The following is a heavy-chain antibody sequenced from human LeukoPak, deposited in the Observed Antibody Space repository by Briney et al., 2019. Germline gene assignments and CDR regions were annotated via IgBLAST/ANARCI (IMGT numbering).Heavy chain of an antibody. D-gene: IGHD1-26*01. Sequence: PGGSLRLSCAASGFTFSSYAMSWVRQAPGKGLEWVSAISGSGGSTYYADSVKGRFTISRDNAKNSLYLQMNSLRAEDTAVYYCASMGIVGATTDYWGQGTLVTVSS. V-gene: IGHV3-23*01. CDR1: GFTFSSYA. J-gene: IGHJ4*02. CDR3: ASMGIVGATTDY. CDR2: ISGSGGST.